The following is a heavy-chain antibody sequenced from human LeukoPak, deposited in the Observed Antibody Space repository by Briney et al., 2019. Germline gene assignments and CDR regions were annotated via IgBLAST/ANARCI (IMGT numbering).Heavy chain of an antibody. Sequence: ASVKVSCKASGYTFTGYYMHWVRQAPGQGLEWMGWINPNSGGTNYAQKFQGRVTMTRDTSISTAYMELSRLRSDDTAVYDCAREGAAAAGPTLFDYWGQGTLVTVSS. V-gene: IGHV1-2*02. CDR3: AREGAAAAGPTLFDY. D-gene: IGHD6-13*01. CDR1: GYTFTGYY. J-gene: IGHJ4*02. CDR2: INPNSGGT.